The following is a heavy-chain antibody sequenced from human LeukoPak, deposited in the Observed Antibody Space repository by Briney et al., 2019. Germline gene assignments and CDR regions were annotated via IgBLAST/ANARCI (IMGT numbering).Heavy chain of an antibody. J-gene: IGHJ4*02. Sequence: SETLSLTCTVSGGFISSYYWSWIRQPAGKGLEWIGRIYTSGSTNYNPSLKSRVTMPVDTSKHQFSLMLSAVTAADTAVYYCARQGRITMMCSGFDYWGQGTLVTVSS. V-gene: IGHV4-4*07. CDR3: ARQGRITMMCSGFDY. CDR1: GGFISSYY. D-gene: IGHD3-22*01. CDR2: IYTSGST.